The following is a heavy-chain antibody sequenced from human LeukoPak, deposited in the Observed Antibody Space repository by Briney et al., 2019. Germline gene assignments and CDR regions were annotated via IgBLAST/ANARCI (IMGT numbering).Heavy chain of an antibody. Sequence: GGSLRLSCAASGFTFSSYAMSWVRQAPGKGQEWVSAISGSGGSTYYADSVKGRFTISRDNSKNTLYLQMNSLRAEDTAVYYCAKPELGYCSSTSCYSHDYWGQGTLVTVSS. CDR2: ISGSGGST. D-gene: IGHD2-2*01. CDR3: AKPELGYCSSTSCYSHDY. V-gene: IGHV3-23*01. CDR1: GFTFSSYA. J-gene: IGHJ4*02.